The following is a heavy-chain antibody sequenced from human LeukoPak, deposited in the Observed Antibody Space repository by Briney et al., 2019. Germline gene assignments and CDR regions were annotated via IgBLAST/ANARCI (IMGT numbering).Heavy chain of an antibody. CDR3: SREGRWLQLGFDY. Sequence: SETLSLACTVSGASMSSFYWSWIRQSPGKGLEWIGYIYSSGSTNYNPSLKSRVTVSVDTSKSQFSLKLSSVTAADTAVYFCSREGRWLQLGFDYWGRGTLVTVSS. CDR1: GASMSSFY. D-gene: IGHD5-24*01. CDR2: IYSSGST. V-gene: IGHV4-59*01. J-gene: IGHJ4*02.